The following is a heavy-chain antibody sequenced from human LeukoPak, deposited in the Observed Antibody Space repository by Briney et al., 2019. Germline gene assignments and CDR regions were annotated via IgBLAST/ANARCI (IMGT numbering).Heavy chain of an antibody. V-gene: IGHV1-46*01. D-gene: IGHD3-10*01. Sequence: ASVKVSCKAFGYTFTSNYMHWVRQAPGQGLEWMGIINPSGGSTSYAQKFQGRVTMTRDMSTSTVYMELSSLRSEDTAVYYCARARGVPPYDYWGQGTLVTVSS. CDR3: ARARGVPPYDY. CDR2: INPSGGST. J-gene: IGHJ4*02. CDR1: GYTFTSNY.